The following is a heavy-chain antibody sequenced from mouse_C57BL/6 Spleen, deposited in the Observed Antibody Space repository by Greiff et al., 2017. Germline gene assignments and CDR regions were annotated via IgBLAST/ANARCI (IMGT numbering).Heavy chain of an antibody. CDR1: GYTFTSYW. CDR2: IHPNSGST. J-gene: IGHJ2*01. V-gene: IGHV1-64*01. Sequence: VQLQQPGAELVKPGASVKLSCKASGYTFTSYWMHWVKQRPGQGLEWIGMIHPNSGSTNYNEKFKSKATLTVDTSSSTAYMQLSSLTSEDSAVYYCARKGLIYFDYWGQGATLTVSS. CDR3: ARKGLIYFDY. D-gene: IGHD3-3*01.